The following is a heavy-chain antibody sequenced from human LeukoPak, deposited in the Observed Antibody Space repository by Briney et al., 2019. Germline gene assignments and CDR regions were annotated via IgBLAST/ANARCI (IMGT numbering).Heavy chain of an antibody. V-gene: IGHV1-2*06. Sequence: GASVKVSCKASGYTFTGYYMHWVRQAPGQGLEWMGRINPNSGGTNYAQKFQGRGTMTRDTSISTAYMELSRLRSDDTAVYYCARGPRSIAARRGNWFDPWGQGTLVTVSS. J-gene: IGHJ5*02. CDR3: ARGPRSIAARRGNWFDP. CDR1: GYTFTGYY. D-gene: IGHD6-6*01. CDR2: INPNSGGT.